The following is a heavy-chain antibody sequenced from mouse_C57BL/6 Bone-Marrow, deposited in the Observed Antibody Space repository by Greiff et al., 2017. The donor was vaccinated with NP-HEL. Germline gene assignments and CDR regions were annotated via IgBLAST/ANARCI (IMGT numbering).Heavy chain of an antibody. CDR1: GFTFSSYT. CDR3: ARHRDGYRDY. V-gene: IGHV5-9*01. J-gene: IGHJ2*01. D-gene: IGHD2-3*01. CDR2: ISGGGGNT. Sequence: EVKLVESGVGLVKPGGSLKLSCAASGFTFSSYTMSWVRQTPEKRLEWVATISGGGGNTYYPDSVKGRFTISRDNAKNTLYLQMSSLRSEDTALYYCARHRDGYRDYWGQGTTLTVSS.